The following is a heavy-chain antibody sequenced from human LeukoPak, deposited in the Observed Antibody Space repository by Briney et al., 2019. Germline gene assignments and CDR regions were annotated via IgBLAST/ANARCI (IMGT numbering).Heavy chain of an antibody. J-gene: IGHJ3*02. Sequence: PGGSLRLSCAASGFTFNNYGMSWVRQAPGKGLEWVSFISGNGGRTDYAESVKGRFTISRDNSKKMVYLQMNSLRDEDTATYYCAKDPNGDYVGTFDMWGQGTMATVSS. CDR2: ISGNGGRT. V-gene: IGHV3-23*01. D-gene: IGHD4-17*01. CDR1: GFTFNNYG. CDR3: AKDPNGDYVGTFDM.